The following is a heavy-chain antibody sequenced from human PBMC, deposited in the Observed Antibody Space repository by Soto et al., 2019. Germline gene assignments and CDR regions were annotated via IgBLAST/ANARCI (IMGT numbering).Heavy chain of an antibody. CDR1: GYSFSNFD. CDR3: ARVAVVVPNGLIAGMDV. Sequence: ASVKVSCKPSGYSFSNFDVHWVRRAPGQGLEWRGIIYPSSGTPSYTQTFQERVTMTRDTSMSTVYMELSRLRSEDTAVYYCARVAVVVPNGLIAGMDVWGQGTTVTV. J-gene: IGHJ6*02. CDR2: IYPSSGTP. D-gene: IGHD2-15*01. V-gene: IGHV1-46*01.